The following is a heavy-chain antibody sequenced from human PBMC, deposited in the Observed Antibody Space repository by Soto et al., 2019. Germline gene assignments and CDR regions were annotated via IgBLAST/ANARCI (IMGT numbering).Heavy chain of an antibody. CDR1: GFTFSSYE. CDR2: ISSSGSTI. J-gene: IGHJ3*02. V-gene: IGHV3-48*03. D-gene: IGHD5-12*01. CDR3: ARDSIVTTHAFDI. Sequence: VGSLRLSCAASGFTFSSYEMNWVRQAPGKGLEWVSYISSSGSTIYYADSVKGRFTISRDNAKNSLYLQMNSLRAEDTAVYYCARDSIVTTHAFDIWGQGTMVTVSS.